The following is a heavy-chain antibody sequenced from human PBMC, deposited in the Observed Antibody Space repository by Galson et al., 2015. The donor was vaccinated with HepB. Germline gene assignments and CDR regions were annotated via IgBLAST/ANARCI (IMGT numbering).Heavy chain of an antibody. D-gene: IGHD4-11*01. CDR1: GGTFSSYA. CDR2: IIPIFGTA. CDR3: ARGQEPTVTTGDDAFDI. J-gene: IGHJ3*02. Sequence: SVKVSCKASGGTFSSYAISWVRQAPGQGLEWMGGIIPIFGTANYAQKFQGRVTITADESTSTAYMELSSLRSEDTAVYYCARGQEPTVTTGDDAFDIWGQGTMVTVSS. V-gene: IGHV1-69*13.